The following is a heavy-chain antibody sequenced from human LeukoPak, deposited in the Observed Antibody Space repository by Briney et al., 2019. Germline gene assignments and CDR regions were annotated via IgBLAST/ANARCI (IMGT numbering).Heavy chain of an antibody. D-gene: IGHD6-13*01. J-gene: IGHJ4*02. CDR3: ARGDRSSWFNFDD. Sequence: PGLSLRLSCAASGFTFSSYVMHWVRQAPGKGLEWVAVTWYDGTNKYFADSVRGRFSISRDNSKNTLYLQMNSLRAEDTAVYYCARGDRSSWFNFDDWGQGTLVTVSS. CDR1: GFTFSSYV. V-gene: IGHV3-33*01. CDR2: TWYDGTNK.